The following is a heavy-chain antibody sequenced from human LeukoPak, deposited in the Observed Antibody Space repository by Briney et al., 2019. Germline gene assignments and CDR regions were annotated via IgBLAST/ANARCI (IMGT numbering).Heavy chain of an antibody. D-gene: IGHD5-12*01. V-gene: IGHV4-39*07. J-gene: IGHJ5*02. CDR1: GGSISSSSYY. Sequence: SETLSLTCTVSGGSISSSSYYWGWIRQPPGKGLEWIGSIYYSGSTYYNPSLKSRVTISVDTSKNQFSLKLSSVTAADTAVYYCARGVDIVASWFDPWGQGTLVTVSS. CDR3: ARGVDIVASWFDP. CDR2: IYYSGST.